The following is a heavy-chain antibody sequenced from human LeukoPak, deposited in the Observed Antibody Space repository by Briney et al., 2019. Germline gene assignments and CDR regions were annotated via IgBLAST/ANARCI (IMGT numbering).Heavy chain of an antibody. CDR1: GFSFSSYG. CDR2: IKSKTDGGTT. Sequence: GGSLRLSCAASGFSFSSYGMHWVRQAPGKGLEWVGRIKSKTDGGTTDYAAPVKGRFTISRDDSKNTLYLQMNSLKTEDTAVYYCTTGYCSGGSCSASPDYWGQGTLVTVSS. D-gene: IGHD2-15*01. V-gene: IGHV3-15*07. CDR3: TTGYCSGGSCSASPDY. J-gene: IGHJ4*02.